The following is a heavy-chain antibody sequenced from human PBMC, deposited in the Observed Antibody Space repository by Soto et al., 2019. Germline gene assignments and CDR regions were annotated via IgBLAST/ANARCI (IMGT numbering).Heavy chain of an antibody. D-gene: IGHD3-10*01. CDR1: GGTFNFYS. Sequence: QVQLVQSGAEVKKPGSSVKVSCTASGGTFNFYSISWVRQAPGQGLEWVGRVIPMVGMSEYAQKFQGRVTITADKSASTAYMNLRSRRSEDTAVYYCATNYGSGSAHFAYWGQGTLVTVSS. CDR3: ATNYGSGSAHFAY. J-gene: IGHJ4*02. V-gene: IGHV1-69*02. CDR2: VIPMVGMS.